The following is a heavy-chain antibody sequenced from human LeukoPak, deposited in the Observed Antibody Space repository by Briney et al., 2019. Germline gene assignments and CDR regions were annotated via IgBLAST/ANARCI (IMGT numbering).Heavy chain of an antibody. J-gene: IGHJ6*03. CDR3: GREGHYSKDGNSYYMDV. D-gene: IGHD4-11*01. V-gene: IGHV4-30-2*01. CDR1: GVSVGSGGYS. Sequence: PSETLSLTCAVSGVSVGSGGYSWSWIRQPPGKGLEWIGYIYHSGSSYYNPSLKSRVTIPMDRSKNQISLRLTSVTAVDTAVYYCGREGHYSKDGNSYYMDVWGKGTTVTVSS. CDR2: IYHSGSS.